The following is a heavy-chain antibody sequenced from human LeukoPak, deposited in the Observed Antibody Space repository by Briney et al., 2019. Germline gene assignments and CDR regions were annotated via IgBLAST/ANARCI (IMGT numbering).Heavy chain of an antibody. J-gene: IGHJ4*02. CDR3: ARARATDYFDY. CDR1: GGSISSYY. Sequence: PSETLSLTCTVSGGSISSYYWSWIRQPPGKGLEWIGYMYYSGAINYNPSLESRVTISVDTSKNQFSLKLSSVTAADTAMYYCARARATDYFDYWGQGTLVTVSS. V-gene: IGHV4-59*01. CDR2: MYYSGAI.